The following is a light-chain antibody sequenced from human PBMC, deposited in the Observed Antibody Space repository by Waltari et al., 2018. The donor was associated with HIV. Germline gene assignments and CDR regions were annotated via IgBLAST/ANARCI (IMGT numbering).Light chain of an antibody. J-gene: IGLJ3*02. CDR1: TSNVGSNF. CDR3: AAWDDSLNGV. V-gene: IGLV1-44*01. Sequence: QSVLTQPPSASGTPGQRVTISCSGTTSNVGSNFVSWYQQLPGTAPKLLIYRDNRRPSGVPDRFSGSKSGASASLAISGLQSEDEADYYCAAWDDSLNGVFGGGTKLTVL. CDR2: RDN.